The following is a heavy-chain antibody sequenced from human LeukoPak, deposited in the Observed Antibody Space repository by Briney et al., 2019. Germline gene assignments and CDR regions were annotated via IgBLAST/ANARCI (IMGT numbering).Heavy chain of an antibody. CDR1: GGSISSGGYY. CDR2: IYYSGST. V-gene: IGHV4-31*03. Sequence: KTSQTLSLTCTVSGGSISSGGYYWSWIRQHPGKGLEWIGYIYYSGSTYYNPSLKSRVTISVDTSKNQFSLKLSSVTAADTAVYYCARRPRLSKLGAFDIWGQGTMVTVSS. D-gene: IGHD2/OR15-2a*01. CDR3: ARRPRLSKLGAFDI. J-gene: IGHJ3*02.